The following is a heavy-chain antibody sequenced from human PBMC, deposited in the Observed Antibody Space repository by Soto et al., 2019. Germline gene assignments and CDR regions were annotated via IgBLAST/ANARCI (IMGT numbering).Heavy chain of an antibody. Sequence: GESLKISCAASGFTFSDYYMSWIRQAPGKGLEWVSYISSSSSYTNYADSVKGRFTISRDNAKNSLYLQMNSLRAEDTAVYYCARDRRERAVGAFDIWGQGTMVTVSS. J-gene: IGHJ3*02. D-gene: IGHD1-26*01. V-gene: IGHV3-11*06. CDR3: ARDRRERAVGAFDI. CDR1: GFTFSDYY. CDR2: ISSSSSYT.